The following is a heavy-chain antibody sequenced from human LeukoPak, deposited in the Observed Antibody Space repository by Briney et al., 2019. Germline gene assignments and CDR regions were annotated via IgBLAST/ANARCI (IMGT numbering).Heavy chain of an antibody. D-gene: IGHD6-13*01. CDR2: TYYSGST. CDR3: ARVGSSSWYRLAPKSYYFDY. V-gene: IGHV4-59*01. Sequence: PSETLSLTCTVSGGSISSYYWSWIRQPPAKGLEWIGYTYYSGSTNYNPSLKSRVTISVDTSKNQFSLKLSSVTAADTAVYYCARVGSSSWYRLAPKSYYFDYWGQGTLVTVSS. J-gene: IGHJ4*02. CDR1: GGSISSYY.